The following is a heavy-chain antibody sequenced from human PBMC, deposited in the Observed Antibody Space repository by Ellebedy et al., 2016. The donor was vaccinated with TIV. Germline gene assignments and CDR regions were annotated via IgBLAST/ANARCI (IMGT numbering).Heavy chain of an antibody. Sequence: GVSLKISCTASRFTFSSYWMSWVRQAPGKGLEWVANINQDGRQKYYVDSVKGRFTISRDNVKNSLYLQVNSLRAEDTAVYYCATDGSYGDYLSPQHAFTIWGQGTMVTVSS. D-gene: IGHD4-17*01. J-gene: IGHJ3*02. CDR2: INQDGRQK. CDR1: RFTFSSYW. V-gene: IGHV3-7*01. CDR3: ATDGSYGDYLSPQHAFTI.